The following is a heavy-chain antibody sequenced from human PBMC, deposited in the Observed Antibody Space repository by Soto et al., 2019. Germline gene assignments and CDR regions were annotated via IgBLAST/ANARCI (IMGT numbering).Heavy chain of an antibody. CDR2: IKSKTDGGTT. CDR1: GLTFSNAW. CDR3: STRGSY. D-gene: IGHD6-25*01. J-gene: IGHJ4*02. Sequence: GGSLRLSCAASGLTFSNAWMSWVRQAPGKGLEWVGRIKSKTDGGTTDYAAPVKGRFTISRDDSRNKLYLQMDSLRTEDTAIYYCSTRGSYWGQGTLVTVSS. V-gene: IGHV3-15*07.